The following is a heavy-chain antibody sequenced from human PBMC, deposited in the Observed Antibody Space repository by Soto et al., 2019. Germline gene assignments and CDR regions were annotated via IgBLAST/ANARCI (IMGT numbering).Heavy chain of an antibody. CDR1: GFTFSNDW. J-gene: IGHJ6*02. Sequence: EVQLVASGGGLVQPGGSLRLSCAASGFTFSNDWMSWVRQAPVKGLEWVGNIKQDGSEKNYVDFVEGRFTISRDNAENSLYLQVNSLRVEDTAVYYCARIASTGRGWDVWGQGTTVVVSS. V-gene: IGHV3-7*01. CDR2: IKQDGSEK. CDR3: ARIASTGRGWDV. D-gene: IGHD6-13*01.